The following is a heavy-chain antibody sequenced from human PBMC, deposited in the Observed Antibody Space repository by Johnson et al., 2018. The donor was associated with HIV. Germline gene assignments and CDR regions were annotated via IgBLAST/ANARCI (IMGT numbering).Heavy chain of an antibody. CDR1: GFTFSNAW. Sequence: VQLVESGGGLVKPGGSLRLSCAASGFTFSNAWMSWVRQAPGKGLEWVGRIKSKTDGGTTDYAAPVKGRFTISRDDSKNTLYLQMNSLRAEDTALYYCARVVQYYDSSGYSTRGGDGLDIWGQGTVVTVSS. CDR3: ARVVQYYDSSGYSTRGGDGLDI. D-gene: IGHD3-22*01. V-gene: IGHV3-15*05. CDR2: IKSKTDGGTT. J-gene: IGHJ3*02.